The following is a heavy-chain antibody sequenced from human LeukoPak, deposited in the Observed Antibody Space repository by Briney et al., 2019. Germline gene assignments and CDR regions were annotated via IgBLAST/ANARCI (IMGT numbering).Heavy chain of an antibody. CDR1: GSSISSYY. J-gene: IGHJ5*02. D-gene: IGHD3-3*01. Sequence: SETLSLTCTVSGSSISSYYWSWIRQPPGKGLEWIGYIYYSGSTNYNPSLKSRVTISVDTSKNQFSLKLSSVTAADTAVYYCARATTYYDFWSGSLRFDPWGQGTLVTVSS. CDR3: ARATTYYDFWSGSLRFDP. V-gene: IGHV4-59*01. CDR2: IYYSGST.